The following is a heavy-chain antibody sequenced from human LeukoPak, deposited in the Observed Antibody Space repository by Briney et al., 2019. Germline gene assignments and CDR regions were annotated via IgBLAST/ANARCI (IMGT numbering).Heavy chain of an antibody. CDR3: ATPDVVVPAAITLGY. D-gene: IGHD2-2*01. CDR1: GFTFNNYA. Sequence: GGSLRLSCAASGFTFNNYAMSWVRQAPGKGLEWVSAISGSGGSTYYADSVKGRFTISRDNSKNTLYLQMNSLRAEDTAVYYCATPDVVVPAAITLGYWGQGTLVTVSS. J-gene: IGHJ4*02. CDR2: ISGSGGST. V-gene: IGHV3-23*01.